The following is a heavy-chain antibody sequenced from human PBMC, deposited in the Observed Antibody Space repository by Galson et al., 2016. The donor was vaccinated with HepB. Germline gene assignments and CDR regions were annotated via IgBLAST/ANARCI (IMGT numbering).Heavy chain of an antibody. J-gene: IGHJ4*02. Sequence: SGAEVKKPGESLKISCKGSGYILSNYWIAWVRQMPGKGLEWMGMIYPGDSDTRYSPSFQGHVTISADKFINTAFLQWSSLKASDTAVYYCARQVGATGYLDLWGQGTLVTVSS. CDR2: IYPGDSDT. CDR1: GYILSNYW. V-gene: IGHV5-51*01. D-gene: IGHD1-26*01. CDR3: ARQVGATGYLDL.